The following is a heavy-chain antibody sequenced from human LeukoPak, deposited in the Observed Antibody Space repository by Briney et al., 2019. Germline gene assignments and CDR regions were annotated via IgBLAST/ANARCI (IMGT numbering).Heavy chain of an antibody. Sequence: PGGSLRLFCAASGFTFSDYSMNWVRRAPGKGLEWISYIDSSSGTIYYADSVKGRFTISRDNAKNSLYLQMNSLRAEDTAVYYCARDPPRRYDYWGQGTLVTVSS. CDR1: GFTFSDYS. V-gene: IGHV3-48*01. D-gene: IGHD1-14*01. CDR3: ARDPPRRYDY. J-gene: IGHJ4*02. CDR2: IDSSSGTI.